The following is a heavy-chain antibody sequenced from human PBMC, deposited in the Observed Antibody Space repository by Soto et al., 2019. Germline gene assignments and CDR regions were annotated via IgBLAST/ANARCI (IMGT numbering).Heavy chain of an antibody. J-gene: IGHJ5*02. V-gene: IGHV4-59*01. D-gene: IGHD3-3*01. Sequence: SETLSLTCTVSGGSISSYYWGWIRQHPGKGLEWIGYIYYSGSTNYNPSLKSRVTISVDTSKNQFSLKLSSVTAADTAVYYCARGDYDFWSGYSAIWFDPWGQGTLVTVSS. CDR2: IYYSGST. CDR3: ARGDYDFWSGYSAIWFDP. CDR1: GGSISSYY.